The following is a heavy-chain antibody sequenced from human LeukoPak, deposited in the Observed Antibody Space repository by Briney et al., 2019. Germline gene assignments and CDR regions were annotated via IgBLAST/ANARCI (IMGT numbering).Heavy chain of an antibody. J-gene: IGHJ4*02. D-gene: IGHD3-10*01. V-gene: IGHV3-7*01. CDR1: GXXXSSYX. CDR2: IKQDGSEK. CDR3: ASLALWFGELGDY. Sequence: SGXXXSSYXXXXXRXAPGXXXEWXANIKQDGSEKYYVDSVKGRFTISRDNAKNSLYLQMNSLRAEDTAVYYCASLALWFGELGDYWGQGTLVTVSS.